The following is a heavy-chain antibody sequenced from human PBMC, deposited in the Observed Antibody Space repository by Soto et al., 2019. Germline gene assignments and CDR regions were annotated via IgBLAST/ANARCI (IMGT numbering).Heavy chain of an antibody. V-gene: IGHV1-3*04. CDR2: INTGNGNT. Sequence: QVQLVQSGAEVKKPGASVTVSCKASGYTCTSYAMHWVRQAPGQRLEWMGRINTGNGNTKYSQKFQGRVTITRDTPASTAYMELSSLISEDPAVYYCARGSSSSGWPFYYWGQGTLVTVSS. J-gene: IGHJ4*02. CDR3: ARGSSSSGWPFYY. CDR1: GYTCTSYA. D-gene: IGHD6-19*01.